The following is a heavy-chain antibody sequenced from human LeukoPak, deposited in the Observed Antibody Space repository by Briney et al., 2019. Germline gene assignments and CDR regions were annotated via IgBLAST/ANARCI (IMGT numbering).Heavy chain of an antibody. CDR1: GFTFSDYD. J-gene: IGHJ4*02. CDR3: AIDIVATSGDF. V-gene: IGHV3-11*01. Sequence: PGGSLRLSCAASGFTFSDYDMSWIRQAPGKGLEWVAYITSSGDDIYYADSVKGRFTISRDNAKNALFLRMSSLRVEDTATYYCAIDIVATSGDFWGQGTLVSVSS. D-gene: IGHD5-12*01. CDR2: ITSSGDDI.